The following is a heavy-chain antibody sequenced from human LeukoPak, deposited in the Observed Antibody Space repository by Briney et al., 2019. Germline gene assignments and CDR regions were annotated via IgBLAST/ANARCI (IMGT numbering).Heavy chain of an antibody. V-gene: IGHV3-7*01. Sequence: GGSLRLFCAAPGFTFSSYWMSWVRQAPGKGLEWVANIKQDGSEKYYVDSVKGRFTISRDNAKNSLYLQMNSLRAEDTAVYYCARQLRGGAFDIWGQGTMVTVSS. CDR3: ARQLRGGAFDI. J-gene: IGHJ3*02. CDR1: GFTFSSYW. CDR2: IKQDGSEK. D-gene: IGHD3-10*01.